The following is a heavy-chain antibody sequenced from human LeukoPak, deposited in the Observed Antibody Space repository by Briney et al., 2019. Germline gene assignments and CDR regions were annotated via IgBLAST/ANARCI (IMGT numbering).Heavy chain of an antibody. J-gene: IGHJ4*02. CDR3: ARDSPEYCSSTSCYTGRVSPVDY. V-gene: IGHV1-18*01. D-gene: IGHD2-2*02. CDR2: ISAYNGNT. Sequence: ASMTVSCKASGYTFTSYGISWVRQAPGQGLEWMGWISAYNGNTNYAQKLQGRVTMTTDTSTSTAYMELRSLRSDDTAVYYCARDSPEYCSSTSCYTGRVSPVDYWGQGTLVTVSS. CDR1: GYTFTSYG.